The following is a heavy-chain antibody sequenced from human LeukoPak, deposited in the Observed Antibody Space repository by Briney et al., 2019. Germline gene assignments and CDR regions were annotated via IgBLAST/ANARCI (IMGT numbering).Heavy chain of an antibody. J-gene: IGHJ6*03. CDR2: IYYSGST. Sequence: PSETLSLTCTVSGGSISSYYWSWIRQPPGKGLEWIGYIYYSGSTNYNPSLKSRVTISVDTSKNQFSLKLSSVTAADTAVYYCARDITQWLDRYYYYYYMDVWGKGTTVTISS. CDR1: GGSISSYY. CDR3: ARDITQWLDRYYYYYYMDV. V-gene: IGHV4-59*01. D-gene: IGHD6-19*01.